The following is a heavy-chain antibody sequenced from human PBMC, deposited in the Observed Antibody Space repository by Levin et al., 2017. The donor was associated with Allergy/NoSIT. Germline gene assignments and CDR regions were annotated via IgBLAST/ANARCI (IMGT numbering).Heavy chain of an antibody. CDR2: IITSGTHT. D-gene: IGHD3-10*01. CDR1: GFTFSDYY. J-gene: IGHJ4*02. CDR3: AGRYGSGTYYQGNNY. V-gene: IGHV3-11*03. Sequence: TGGSLRLSCAASGFTFSDYYMNWIRQAPGKGLEWISYIITSGTHTSYADSVKGRFTISRDNANNLVFLQMNSLRAEDTAVYYCAGRYGSGTYYQGNNYWGQGTLVTVSS.